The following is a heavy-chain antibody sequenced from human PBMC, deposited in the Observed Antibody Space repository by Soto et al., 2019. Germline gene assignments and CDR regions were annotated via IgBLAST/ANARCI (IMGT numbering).Heavy chain of an antibody. CDR2: IYYSGST. D-gene: IGHD3-3*01. Sequence: SETLSLTCTVSGGSISSYYWSWIRQPPGKGLEWIGYIYYSGSTNYNPSLKSRVTISVDTSKNQFSLKLSSVTAADTAVYYCARYTIFGVVGDAFDIWGQGAMVTVSS. V-gene: IGHV4-59*01. CDR1: GGSISSYY. CDR3: ARYTIFGVVGDAFDI. J-gene: IGHJ3*02.